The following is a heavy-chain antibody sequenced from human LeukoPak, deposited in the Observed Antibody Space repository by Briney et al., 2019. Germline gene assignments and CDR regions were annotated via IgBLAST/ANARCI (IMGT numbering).Heavy chain of an antibody. CDR2: IYSSGST. J-gene: IGHJ6*03. CDR1: DGSISRYY. V-gene: IGHV4-59*08. Sequence: SGTLSLTCTVSDGSISRYYWSWIRQPPGKGLEWIWYIYSSGSTKYNPSLKSGLTISVDTSKNQFSQKLSSVSAADTAVYYCARHLYYYYMDVWGKGTTVTASS. CDR3: ARHLYYYYMDV.